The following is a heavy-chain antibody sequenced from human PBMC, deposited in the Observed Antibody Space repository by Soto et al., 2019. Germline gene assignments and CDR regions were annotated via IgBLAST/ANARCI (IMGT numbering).Heavy chain of an antibody. CDR2: IYDSGST. D-gene: IGHD3-10*01. V-gene: IGHV4-59*01. J-gene: IGHJ6*02. CDR3: AGQGFGPLHGLVDV. Sequence: SETLSLTCTVSGGSIISYYWSWIRQPPGKGLEWIGYIYDSGSTSYNPSLKSRVTISVDTSKNQFSLKLSSVTAADTAVYYCAGQGFGPLHGLVDVWGQGTTVTVSS. CDR1: GGSIISYY.